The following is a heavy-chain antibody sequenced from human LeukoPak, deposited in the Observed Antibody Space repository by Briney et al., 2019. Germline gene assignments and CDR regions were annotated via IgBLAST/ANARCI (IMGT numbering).Heavy chain of an antibody. D-gene: IGHD3-10*01. CDR1: GGSISSYY. J-gene: IGHJ6*02. Sequence: SETLSLTCTVSGGSISSYYWSWIRQPPGKGLEWIGYIYYSGSTNYNPSLKSRVTISVDTSKNQFSLKLSSVTAADTAVYYCARKSITMVRNHYYYYGMDVWAQGTTVPVSS. CDR3: ARKSITMVRNHYYYYGMDV. CDR2: IYYSGST. V-gene: IGHV4-59*01.